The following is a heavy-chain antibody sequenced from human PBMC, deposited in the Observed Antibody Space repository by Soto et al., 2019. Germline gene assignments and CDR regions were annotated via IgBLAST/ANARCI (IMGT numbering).Heavy chain of an antibody. CDR2: IWYDGSNK. J-gene: IGHJ6*03. CDR3: ARDRSARHYYYYYMDV. Sequence: GGSLRLSCAASGFTFSSYCMHWVRQAPGKGLEWVAVIWYDGSNKYYADSVKGRFTISRDNSKNTLYLQMNSLRAEDTAVYYCARDRSARHYYYYYMDVWGKGTTVTVSS. CDR1: GFTFSSYC. D-gene: IGHD6-6*01. V-gene: IGHV3-33*01.